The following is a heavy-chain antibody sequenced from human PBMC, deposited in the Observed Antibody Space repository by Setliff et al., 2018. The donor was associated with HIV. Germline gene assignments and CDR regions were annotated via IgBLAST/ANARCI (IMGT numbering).Heavy chain of an antibody. V-gene: IGHV3-21*04. Sequence: GGSLRLSCEASGFTFNNYALNWVRQAPGKGLEWVSSITSSSSYLYYANSVQGRFTISRDNARNSLSLQMNSLRGEDTALYYCAKMNYGFNPPLGEYFQHWGQGSLVTVSS. D-gene: IGHD4-17*01. CDR3: AKMNYGFNPPLGEYFQH. CDR2: ITSSSSYL. CDR1: GFTFNNYA. J-gene: IGHJ1*01.